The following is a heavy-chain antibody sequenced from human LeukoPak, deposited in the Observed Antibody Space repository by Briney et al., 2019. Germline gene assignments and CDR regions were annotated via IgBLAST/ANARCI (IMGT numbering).Heavy chain of an antibody. V-gene: IGHV3-23*01. CDR1: GFTFSSYA. D-gene: IGHD5-18*01. CDR3: AKEGGAGYGYGMDV. CDR2: IGGNT. J-gene: IGHJ6*02. Sequence: GGSLRLSCAASGFTFSSYAMTWVRQAPGKGLEWVSSIGGNTYYTDSVKGRFTISRDNSKNTLYLQMDSLRAGDTALYYCAKEGGAGYGYGMDVWGQGTTVTVSS.